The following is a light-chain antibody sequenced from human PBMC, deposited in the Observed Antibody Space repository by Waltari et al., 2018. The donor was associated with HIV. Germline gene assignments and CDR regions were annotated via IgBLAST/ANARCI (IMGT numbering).Light chain of an antibody. V-gene: IGLV2-11*01. Sequence: QSALTQTRSVSGSPGQSVTISCTGPSSDVGGYNYVSWYQQHPGKAHKLIIYDVTMRPWGVPDRSTGAKSGETASMTMSGLQAEDEADYYCCSYAGIKTYVFGTGTKVTVL. CDR3: CSYAGIKTYV. CDR2: DVT. CDR1: SSDVGGYNY. J-gene: IGLJ1*01.